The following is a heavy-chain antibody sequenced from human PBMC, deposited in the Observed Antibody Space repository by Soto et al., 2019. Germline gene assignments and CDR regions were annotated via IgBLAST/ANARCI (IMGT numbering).Heavy chain of an antibody. J-gene: IGHJ4*02. V-gene: IGHV1-3*01. CDR3: ARDGLRPDYFDH. CDR2: INAGNGNT. Sequence: GASVKLSCKASGYTFTSYAMHWVRQAPGQRLEWMGWINAGNGNTKYSQKFQGRVTITRDTSASTAYMELSSLRSEDTAVYYCARDGLRPDYFDHWGQGTLVNVSS. CDR1: GYTFTSYA.